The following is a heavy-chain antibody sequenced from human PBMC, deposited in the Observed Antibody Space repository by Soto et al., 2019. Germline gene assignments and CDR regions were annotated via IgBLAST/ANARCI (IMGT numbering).Heavy chain of an antibody. D-gene: IGHD3-10*01. V-gene: IGHV3-23*01. Sequence: GGSLXLSFAASGFTFSSYAMSWVRQAPGKGLEWVSAISGSGGSTYYADSVKGRFTISRDNSKNTLYLQMNSLRAEDTAVYYWGRGGDQSLLLEAFDIWGQGTMVTVSS. CDR3: GRGGDQSLLLEAFDI. J-gene: IGHJ3*02. CDR1: GFTFSSYA. CDR2: ISGSGGST.